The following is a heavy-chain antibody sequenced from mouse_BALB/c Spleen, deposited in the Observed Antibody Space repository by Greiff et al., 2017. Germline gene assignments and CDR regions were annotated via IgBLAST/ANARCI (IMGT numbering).Heavy chain of an antibody. CDR1: GYSITSDYA. CDR2: ISYSGST. V-gene: IGHV3-2*02. Sequence: ESGPGLVKPSQSLSLTCTVTGYSITSDYAWNWIRQFPGNKLEWMGYISYSGSTSYNPSLKSRISITRDTSKNQFFLQLNSVTTEDTATYYCARRLYYGAFDYWGQGTTLTVSS. D-gene: IGHD1-2*01. CDR3: ARRLYYGAFDY. J-gene: IGHJ2*01.